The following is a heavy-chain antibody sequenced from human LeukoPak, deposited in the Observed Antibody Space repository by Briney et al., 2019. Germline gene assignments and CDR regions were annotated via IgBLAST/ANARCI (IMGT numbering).Heavy chain of an antibody. CDR2: IYYSGNT. CDR3: ARQDLIVMAGEGDFDY. D-gene: IGHD5-24*01. V-gene: IGHV4-39*01. J-gene: IGHJ4*02. CDR1: GGSISSSDYY. Sequence: SETLSLTCTVSGGSISSSDYYWAWIRQPPGRSLEWIGSIYYSGNTHYNPSLKSRVTISVDTSKNQFSLKLSSVTAADTAVYYCARQDLIVMAGEGDFDYWGQGTLVTVSS.